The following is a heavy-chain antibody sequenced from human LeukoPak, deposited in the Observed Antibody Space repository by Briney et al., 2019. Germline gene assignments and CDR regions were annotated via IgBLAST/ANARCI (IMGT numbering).Heavy chain of an antibody. CDR1: GGTFSSHA. Sequence: ASVKVSCKASGGTFSSHAISWVRQAPGQGLEWMGWINPNSGGTNYAQKFQGRVTMTRDTSISTAYMELSRLRSDDTAVYYCARDKYCSSTGCYMDAFDIWGQGTMVTVSS. D-gene: IGHD2-2*02. V-gene: IGHV1-2*02. CDR3: ARDKYCSSTGCYMDAFDI. J-gene: IGHJ3*02. CDR2: INPNSGGT.